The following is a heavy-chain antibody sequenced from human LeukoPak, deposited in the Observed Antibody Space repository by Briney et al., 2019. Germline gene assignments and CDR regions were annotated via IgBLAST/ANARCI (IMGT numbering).Heavy chain of an antibody. CDR1: GYTFTSYY. CDR2: INPRGGST. J-gene: IGHJ4*02. D-gene: IGHD2-21*02. V-gene: IGHV1-46*01. Sequence: ASVKVSCKASGYTFTSYYIHWVRQAPGQGLEWVGIINPRGGSTTYGQKFQGRVTMTRDTSTSTVYMELRSLRSDDMAVYYCARGLTFCGGDCYTNFDLWGQGTLVTVSS. CDR3: ARGLTFCGGDCYTNFDL.